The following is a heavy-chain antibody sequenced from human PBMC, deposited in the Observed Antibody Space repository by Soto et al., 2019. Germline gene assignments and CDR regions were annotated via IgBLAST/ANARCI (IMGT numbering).Heavy chain of an antibody. CDR1: GFTFSSYA. D-gene: IGHD3-9*01. CDR3: AQAPLPIRFTDIAFDI. CDR2: ISGSGGTT. Sequence: EVQLLESGGYLVQPGGSLRLSCAASGFTFSSYAMSWVRQAPGKGLEWVSTISGSGGTTYYADSVKGRFTISRDNSKNXVYLQMNSLRAEDTAVYYCAQAPLPIRFTDIAFDIWGQGTMVTVS. J-gene: IGHJ3*02. V-gene: IGHV3-23*01.